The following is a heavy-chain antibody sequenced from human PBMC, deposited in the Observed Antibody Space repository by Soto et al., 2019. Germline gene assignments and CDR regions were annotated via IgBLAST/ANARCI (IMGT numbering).Heavy chain of an antibody. J-gene: IGHJ5*02. CDR3: AITTSTVSYWFDP. CDR2: IKEDGGEQ. CDR1: GFSFSSYW. D-gene: IGHD4-4*01. Sequence: EIQLMQSGGGLVRPGGSLRLSCAASGFSFSSYWMSWVRQAPGKGPEWVANIKEDGGEQHYVDSVKGRFTISRDNTENSLFLQMNNLRAEDSAIYYCAITTSTVSYWFDPWGPGTHVTVSS. V-gene: IGHV3-7*03.